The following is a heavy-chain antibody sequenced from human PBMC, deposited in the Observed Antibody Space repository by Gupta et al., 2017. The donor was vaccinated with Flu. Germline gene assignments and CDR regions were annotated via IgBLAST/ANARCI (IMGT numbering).Heavy chain of an antibody. CDR2: ISGSGGRT. J-gene: IGHJ3*02. CDR3: ASRLGGLDAFDI. D-gene: IGHD3-10*01. Sequence: EVQLLESGGGLVQPGGSLRVSCEASGFTFSTYAMSWVRQAPGKGLEWVSAISGSGGRTYYAGSVKGRFTISRDNSKNTVYLQMNSLRAEDTAVYYCASRLGGLDAFDIWGQGTMVTVAS. CDR1: GFTFSTYA. V-gene: IGHV3-23*01.